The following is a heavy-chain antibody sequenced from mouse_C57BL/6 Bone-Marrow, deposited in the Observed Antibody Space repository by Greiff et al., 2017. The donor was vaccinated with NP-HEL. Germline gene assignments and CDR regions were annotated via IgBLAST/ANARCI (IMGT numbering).Heavy chain of an antibody. D-gene: IGHD2-14*01. V-gene: IGHV1-82*01. CDR3: AGTAFDY. Sequence: VQVVESGPELVKPGASVKISCKASGYAFSSSWMNWVKQRPGKGLEWIGRIYPGDGDTNYNGKFKGKATLTADKSSSTAYMQLSSLTSEDSAVYFCAGTAFDYWGQGTTLTVSS. CDR1: GYAFSSSW. J-gene: IGHJ2*01. CDR2: IYPGDGDT.